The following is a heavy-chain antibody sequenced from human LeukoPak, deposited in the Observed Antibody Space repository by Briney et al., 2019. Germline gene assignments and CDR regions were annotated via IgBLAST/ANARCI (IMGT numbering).Heavy chain of an antibody. CDR3: ARAGAGYSYGYYFDY. Sequence: GGSLRLSCAASGFTFSSYGMHWVRQAPGKGLEWVAVIWYDGSNKYYADSVKGRFTISRDNSKNTLYLQMNSLRAEDTAVYYCARAGAGYSYGYYFDYWGQGTLVTVSS. D-gene: IGHD5-18*01. V-gene: IGHV3-33*01. J-gene: IGHJ4*02. CDR1: GFTFSSYG. CDR2: IWYDGSNK.